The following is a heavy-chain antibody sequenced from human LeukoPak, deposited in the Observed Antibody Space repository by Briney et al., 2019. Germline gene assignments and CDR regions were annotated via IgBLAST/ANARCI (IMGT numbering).Heavy chain of an antibody. J-gene: IGHJ4*02. Sequence: GGSLTLSCAASGYTFSSYSMTGVRRSRGRGREWLSVVSGRGGSTFYADSVKGRFANSRDNSKNTLYLQMNSLRAEDTAVYYCARETAAGFDYWGQGTLVTVSS. D-gene: IGHD6-13*01. CDR3: ARETAAGFDY. V-gene: IGHV3-23*01. CDR1: GYTFSSYS. CDR2: VSGRGGST.